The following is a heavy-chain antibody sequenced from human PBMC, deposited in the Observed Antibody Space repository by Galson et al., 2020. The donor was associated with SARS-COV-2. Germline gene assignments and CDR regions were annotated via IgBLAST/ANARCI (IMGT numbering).Heavy chain of an antibody. Sequence: SETLSLTCSVSGYSISSDYYWGWLRQPQGKGLEWIGNIHQSGDTYYNPALKSRVTISVDLSKNQFSLKLHSVTAADTALYYCARPLYTKMLDGFHIGAKGQWSPSLQ. CDR3: ARPLYTKMLDGFH. CDR1: GYSISSDYY. J-gene: IGHJ3*02. CDR2: IHQSGDT. D-gene: IGHD2-2*02. V-gene: IGHV4-38-2*02.